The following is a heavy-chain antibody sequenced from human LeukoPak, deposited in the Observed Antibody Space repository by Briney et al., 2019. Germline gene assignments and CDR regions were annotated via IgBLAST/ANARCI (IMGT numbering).Heavy chain of an antibody. CDR2: IYHSGST. Sequence: PSQTLSLTCAVSGGSISSGGYSWSWIRQPPEKGLEWIGYIYHSGSTYYNPSLKSRVTVSVDRSKDQFSLKLSSVTAADTAVYYCARSTLSSGYDPFFDYWGQGTLVTVSS. D-gene: IGHD5-12*01. J-gene: IGHJ4*02. CDR3: ARSTLSSGYDPFFDY. CDR1: GGSISSGGYS. V-gene: IGHV4-30-2*01.